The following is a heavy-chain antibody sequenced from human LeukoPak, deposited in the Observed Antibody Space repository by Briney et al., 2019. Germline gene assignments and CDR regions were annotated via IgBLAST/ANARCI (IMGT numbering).Heavy chain of an antibody. CDR2: IYYTGST. CDR3: ARHRAYSSSSPFDY. V-gene: IGHV4-59*08. D-gene: IGHD6-6*01. CDR1: GTSISSLY. Sequence: SETLSLTCSVSGTSISSLYWSWIRQPPGKGLEWIGYIYYTGSTNYNPSLKSPVTIFVDTSKNQFSLRLSSVTAADTAVYYCARHRAYSSSSPFDYWGQGTLVTVSS. J-gene: IGHJ4*02.